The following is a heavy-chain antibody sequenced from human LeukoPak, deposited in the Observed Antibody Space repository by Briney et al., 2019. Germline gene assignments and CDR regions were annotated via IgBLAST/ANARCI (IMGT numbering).Heavy chain of an antibody. J-gene: IGHJ4*02. Sequence: ASVKVSCKASGYTFIDYTMHWLRQAPGQRLDWMGWINGGSGNTKYSPESQGRVTITRDTSASTGYMELSSLRSEDTAVYYCANPRYDSSGYYYVDWGQGTLVTVSS. V-gene: IGHV1-3*01. CDR3: ANPRYDSSGYYYVD. D-gene: IGHD3-22*01. CDR2: INGGSGNT. CDR1: GYTFIDYT.